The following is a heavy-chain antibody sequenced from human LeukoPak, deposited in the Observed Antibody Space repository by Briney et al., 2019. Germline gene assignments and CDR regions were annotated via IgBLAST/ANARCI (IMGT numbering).Heavy chain of an antibody. CDR3: AKDRDNRWCLAY. J-gene: IGHJ4*02. Sequence: SGGSLRLSCAASGFTFNIYGMHWVRQAPGKGLEWVAFIRYDGNNKYYADSVKGRFTISRDNSRNTLYLQMNSLRAEDTAVYYCAKDRDNRWCLAYWGQGTLVTVSS. D-gene: IGHD2-21*01. V-gene: IGHV3-30*02. CDR2: IRYDGNNK. CDR1: GFTFNIYG.